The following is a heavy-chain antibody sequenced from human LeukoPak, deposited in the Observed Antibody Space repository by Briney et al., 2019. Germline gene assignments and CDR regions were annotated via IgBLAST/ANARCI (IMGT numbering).Heavy chain of an antibody. CDR3: AKDLSGGYSSGWDLPPLFFDY. Sequence: GGSLRLSCAASGFTFSSYDMSWVRQAPGKGLEWVSAISGSGGSTYYAASGKGRFTISRNNSKNTLYLQTNSLRAEDTAVYYCAKDLSGGYSSGWDLPPLFFDYWGQGTLVTVSS. V-gene: IGHV3-23*01. D-gene: IGHD6-19*01. J-gene: IGHJ4*02. CDR1: GFTFSSYD. CDR2: ISGSGGST.